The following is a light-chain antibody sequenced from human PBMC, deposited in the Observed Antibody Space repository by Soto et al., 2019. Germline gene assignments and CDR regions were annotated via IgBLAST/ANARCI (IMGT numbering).Light chain of an antibody. CDR3: QQYESYPRT. V-gene: IGKV1-5*03. J-gene: IGKJ4*01. Sequence: DIQMTQSPSTLSASVGDRVTITCRASQSVSAWLAWYQQKPGKAPELLIYSASTVETGVPSRFSGSGSETEFTLTISSLRPDDFATYYCQQYESYPRTFGGGTRIEIK. CDR1: QSVSAW. CDR2: SAS.